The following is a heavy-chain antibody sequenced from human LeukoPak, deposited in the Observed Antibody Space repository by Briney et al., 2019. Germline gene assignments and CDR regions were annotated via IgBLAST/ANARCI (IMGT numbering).Heavy chain of an antibody. J-gene: IGHJ4*02. D-gene: IGHD4-23*01. Sequence: SETLSLTCTVSGGSISYYYWNWIRQPPGKGLEWIGYIYSSGGTNYNPSLKSRVTISLDTSKNQFSLKLSSVTAADTAVYYCAREHYGGNMDYWGQGTLVTVSS. V-gene: IGHV4-59*01. CDR1: GGSISYYY. CDR3: AREHYGGNMDY. CDR2: IYSSGGT.